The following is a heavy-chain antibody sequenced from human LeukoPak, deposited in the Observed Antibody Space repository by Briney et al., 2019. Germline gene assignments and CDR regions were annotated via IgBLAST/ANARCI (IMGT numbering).Heavy chain of an antibody. Sequence: SQTLSLTCTVSGGSISSGGYYWSWIRQHPGKGLEWIGYIYYSGSTYYNPSLKSRVTISVDTSKNQFSLKLSSVTAADTAVYCCARDHLRSGWFDPWGQGTLVTVSS. D-gene: IGHD3-16*01. J-gene: IGHJ5*02. CDR2: IYYSGST. CDR3: ARDHLRSGWFDP. V-gene: IGHV4-31*03. CDR1: GGSISSGGYY.